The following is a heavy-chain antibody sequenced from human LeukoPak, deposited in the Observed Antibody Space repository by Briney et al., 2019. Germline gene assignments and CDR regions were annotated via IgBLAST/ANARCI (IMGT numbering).Heavy chain of an antibody. Sequence: SETLSLTCTVSGGSISSSTYYWGWIRQPPGKGLEWIGNIYYSGNAYHNPSLKSRVTISVDTSKNQFSLKLSSVTAADTAVYYCARQEQWLATYYFDYWGQGTLVTVSS. CDR3: ARQEQWLATYYFDY. V-gene: IGHV4-39*01. CDR1: GGSISSSTYY. CDR2: IYYSGNA. J-gene: IGHJ4*02. D-gene: IGHD6-19*01.